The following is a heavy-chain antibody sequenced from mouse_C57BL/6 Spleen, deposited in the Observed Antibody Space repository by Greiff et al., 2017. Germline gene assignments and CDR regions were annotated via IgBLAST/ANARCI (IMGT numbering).Heavy chain of an antibody. J-gene: IGHJ2*01. D-gene: IGHD1-3*01. CDR2: IYPSDSET. CDR3: ASSLRLTYYFDY. CDR1: GYTFTSYW. V-gene: IGHV1-61*01. Sequence: QVQLQQPGAELVRPGSSVKLSCKASGYTFTSYWMDWVKQRPGQGLEWIGNIYPSDSETHYNQKFKDKATLTVDKSSSTAYMQLSSLTSEDSAVYYCASSLRLTYYFDYWGQGTTLTVSS.